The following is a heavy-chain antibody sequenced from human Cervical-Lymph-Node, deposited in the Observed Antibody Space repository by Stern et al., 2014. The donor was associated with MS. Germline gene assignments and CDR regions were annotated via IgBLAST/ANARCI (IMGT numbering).Heavy chain of an antibody. CDR2: IIPTLGTV. Sequence: VQLVESGAEVKKPGSSVKVSCKTSGGTFTSYGITWVRQASGQGLEWMVGIIPTLGTVNYAQKFQDRITITADYSTNTVDMELTSLRSEDTAVYYCARINRDRSSWYDYWGQGTLVTVSS. V-gene: IGHV1-69*19. D-gene: IGHD6-13*01. CDR3: ARINRDRSSWYDY. J-gene: IGHJ4*02. CDR1: GGTFTSYG.